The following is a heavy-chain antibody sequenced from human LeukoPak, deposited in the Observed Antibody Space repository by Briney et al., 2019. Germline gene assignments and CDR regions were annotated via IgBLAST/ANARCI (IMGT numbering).Heavy chain of an antibody. CDR3: AREARDGYCSGGSCYYWYFDY. J-gene: IGHJ4*02. CDR2: IYISGST. D-gene: IGHD2-15*01. CDR1: GGSFSSGLYY. V-gene: IGHV4-61*10. Sequence: SETLSLTCTVSGGSFSSGLYYWTWIRQPAGKGLEWIGRIYISGSTNYNPSLKSRVTISRDTSKNEFSLKLSSVTAADTAVYYCAREARDGYCSGGSCYYWYFDYWGQGTLVTVSS.